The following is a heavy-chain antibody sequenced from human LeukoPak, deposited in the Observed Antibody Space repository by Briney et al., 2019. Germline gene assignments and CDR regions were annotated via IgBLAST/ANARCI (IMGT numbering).Heavy chain of an antibody. D-gene: IGHD6-19*01. V-gene: IGHV3-30*04. CDR2: ISYDGSNK. CDR1: GFTFSSYA. J-gene: IGHJ4*02. Sequence: GRSLRLSCAASGFTFSSYAMHWVRQAPGKGLEWVADISYDGSNKYYADSVKGRFTISRDNSKNTLYLQMNSLRAEDTAVYYCARREISGWYVDYWGQGTLVTVSS. CDR3: ARREISGWYVDY.